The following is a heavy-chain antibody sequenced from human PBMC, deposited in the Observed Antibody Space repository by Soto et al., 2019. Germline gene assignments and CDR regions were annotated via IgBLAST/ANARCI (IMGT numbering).Heavy chain of an antibody. D-gene: IGHD6-19*01. CDR1: GGSITINNHY. CDR3: ARLGSSGWYQGSYFDY. V-gene: IGHV4-39*01. J-gene: IGHJ4*02. CDR2: ILYSGST. Sequence: PSDTLSLTCIVSGGSITINNHYWGWIRHSPGKGLEWIGSILYSGSTNYNPSLKSRVTLSVETSKNQFSLKMSSVTAADTALYYCARLGSSGWYQGSYFDYWGQGTLVTVSS.